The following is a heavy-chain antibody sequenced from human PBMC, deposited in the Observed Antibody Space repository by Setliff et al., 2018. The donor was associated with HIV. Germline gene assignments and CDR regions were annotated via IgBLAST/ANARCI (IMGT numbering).Heavy chain of an antibody. CDR3: AKGASFSGSYFDY. D-gene: IGHD5-12*01. Sequence: GGSLRLSCAASGFTFSSYSMNWVRQAPGKGLEWVSSISSNGGSTYYADSVKGRFTISRDNSKNTLSLQMNSLRVEDTAVYYCAKGASFSGSYFDYWGQGTLVTVSS. J-gene: IGHJ4*02. V-gene: IGHV3-23*01. CDR1: GFTFSSYS. CDR2: ISSNGGST.